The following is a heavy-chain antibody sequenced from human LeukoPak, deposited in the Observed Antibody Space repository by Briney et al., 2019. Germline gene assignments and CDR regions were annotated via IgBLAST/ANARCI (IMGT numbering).Heavy chain of an antibody. CDR2: INTDGSTT. CDR3: ARDYAGNFAVEY. Sequence: GGSLRLSCAVSGFTFSSYWMHWVRQAPGKGLVWVSRINTDGSTTSYADSVNGRFSISRDNAKNTLYLQMNSLRAEDTAVYYCARDYAGNFAVEYWGQGTLVTVSS. J-gene: IGHJ4*02. V-gene: IGHV3-74*01. D-gene: IGHD4-23*01. CDR1: GFTFSSYW.